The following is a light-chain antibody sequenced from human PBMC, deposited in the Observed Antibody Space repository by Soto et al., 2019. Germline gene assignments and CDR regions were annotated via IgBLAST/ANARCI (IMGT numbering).Light chain of an antibody. J-gene: IGLJ3*02. CDR2: GNT. CDR3: QSYDSSLRDIL. Sequence: QSVLTQSPSVSGAPGQRVTISCTGSSSNIGADYDVHWYQHLPGTAPKLLIYGNTNRPSGVPDRFSASKSGTSASLAITGLQPEDEGDYYCQSYDSSLRDILFGGGTKRTVL. CDR1: SSNIGADYD. V-gene: IGLV1-40*01.